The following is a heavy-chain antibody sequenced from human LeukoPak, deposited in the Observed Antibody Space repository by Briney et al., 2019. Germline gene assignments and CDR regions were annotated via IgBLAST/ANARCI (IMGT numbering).Heavy chain of an antibody. Sequence: GALRLSCAASGFTVNSNYMSWVRQAPGKGLEWVSLIYTGGSTYYADSVRGRFTISRDNSKNTLYLQMNSLRPEDTAIYYCARGFGKAAADVFEGYTMDVWGQGTTVTVSS. J-gene: IGHJ6*02. CDR3: ARGFGKAAADVFEGYTMDV. CDR1: GFTVNSNY. CDR2: IYTGGST. D-gene: IGHD6-13*01. V-gene: IGHV3-66*02.